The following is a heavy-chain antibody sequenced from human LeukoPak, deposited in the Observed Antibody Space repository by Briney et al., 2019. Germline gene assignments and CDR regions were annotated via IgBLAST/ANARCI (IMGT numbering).Heavy chain of an antibody. CDR3: ARGRILGDHCSGGSCYSNIDY. CDR1: GGSFSGYY. D-gene: IGHD2-15*01. V-gene: IGHV4-34*01. Sequence: PSETLSLTCAVYGGSFSGYYWSWIRQPPGKGLEWIGEFNHSGSTNYNPSLKSRVTISVDTSKNQFSLKLSSVTAADTAVYYCARGRILGDHCSGGSCYSNIDYWGQGTLVTVSS. CDR2: FNHSGST. J-gene: IGHJ4*02.